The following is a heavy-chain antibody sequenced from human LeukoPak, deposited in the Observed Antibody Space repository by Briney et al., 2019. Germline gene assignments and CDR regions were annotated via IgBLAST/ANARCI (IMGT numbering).Heavy chain of an antibody. J-gene: IGHJ4*02. CDR1: GFTFSSYG. CDR3: ARASLLVTHGY. Sequence: GGSLRLSCAASGFTFSSYGMHWVRQAPGKGLEWVAVISYDGSNKYYADSVKGRFTVSRDNARNSLYLQMNSLRAEDTAVYYCARASLLVTHGYWGQGTLVTVSS. CDR2: ISYDGSNK. D-gene: IGHD2-21*02. V-gene: IGHV3-30*03.